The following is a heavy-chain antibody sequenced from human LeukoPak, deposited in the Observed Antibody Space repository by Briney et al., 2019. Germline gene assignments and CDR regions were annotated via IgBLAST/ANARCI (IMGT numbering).Heavy chain of an antibody. V-gene: IGHV3-48*03. CDR3: ARVPTSIAVAEDYY. Sequence: GGSLRRSCAASGFTFSSYEMNWVRQAPGKGLEWVSYISSSGSTIYYADSVKGRFTISRDNAKNSLYLQMNSLRAKDTAVYYCARVPTSIAVAEDYYWGQGTLVTVSS. CDR1: GFTFSSYE. J-gene: IGHJ4*02. D-gene: IGHD6-19*01. CDR2: ISSSGSTI.